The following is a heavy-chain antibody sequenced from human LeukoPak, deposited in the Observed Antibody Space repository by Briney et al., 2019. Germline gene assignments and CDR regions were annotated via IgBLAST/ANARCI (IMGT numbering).Heavy chain of an antibody. V-gene: IGHV3-7*03. D-gene: IGHD2-2*01. CDR3: ARGAYCSTTSCYYFDY. CDR2: MKYDGSEK. Sequence: GGSLRLSCAASGFIFSSYWMTWVRQAPGKGLEWVANMKYDGSEKYYVDSVKGRFTISRDNAKNSLYLQMNSLRAEDTAVYYCARGAYCSTTSCYYFDYWGQGTLVTVSS. J-gene: IGHJ4*02. CDR1: GFIFSSYW.